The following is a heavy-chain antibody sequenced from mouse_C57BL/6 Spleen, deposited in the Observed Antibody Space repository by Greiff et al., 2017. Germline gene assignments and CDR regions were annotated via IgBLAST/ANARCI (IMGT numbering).Heavy chain of an antibody. CDR1: GYAFSSSW. Sequence: QVQLQQSGPELVKPGASVKISCKASGYAFSSSWMNWVKQRPGKGLEWIGRIYPGDGDTNYNGKFKGKATLTADKSSSTAYMQLSSLTSEDSAVYFCARWDDGSRTRDYFDYWGQGTTLTVSS. J-gene: IGHJ2*01. CDR3: ARWDDGSRTRDYFDY. D-gene: IGHD1-1*01. CDR2: IYPGDGDT. V-gene: IGHV1-82*01.